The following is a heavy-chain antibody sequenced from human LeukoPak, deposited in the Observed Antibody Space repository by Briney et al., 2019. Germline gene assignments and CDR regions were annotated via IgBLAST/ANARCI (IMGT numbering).Heavy chain of an antibody. J-gene: IGHJ3*02. D-gene: IGHD1-26*01. CDR1: GFTFSSYW. CDR3: ARQVGAIKTGAFDI. V-gene: IGHV3-7*01. Sequence: PGGSLRLSCAASGFTFSSYWMSWVRQAPGKGLEWVANIKQDGSEKYYVDSVKGRFTISRDNAKNSLYLQMNSLRAEDTAVYYCARQVGAIKTGAFDIWAKGQWSPSLQ. CDR2: IKQDGSEK.